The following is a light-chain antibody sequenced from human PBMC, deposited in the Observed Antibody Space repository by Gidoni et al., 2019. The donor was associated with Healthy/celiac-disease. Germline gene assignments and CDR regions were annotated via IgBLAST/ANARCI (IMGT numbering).Light chain of an antibody. CDR2: PLS. CDR1: QSLLDSDDGNTY. V-gene: IGKV2-40*01. J-gene: IGKJ2*01. CDR3: MQRIEFPST. Sequence: DIVMTQTPLSLPVTPGEPASISCRSSQSLLDSDDGNTYLDWYLQKPGQSPQLLIYPLSYRASGVPDMFSGSGSGTDFTLKISRVEAEDVGVYYCMQRIEFPSTFXQXTKLEIK.